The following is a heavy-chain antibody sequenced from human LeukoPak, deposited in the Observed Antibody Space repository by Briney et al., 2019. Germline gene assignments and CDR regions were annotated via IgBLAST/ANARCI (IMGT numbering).Heavy chain of an antibody. CDR3: ARVSTDDSRVDYYGMDV. CDR2: ISAYNGNT. J-gene: IGHJ6*02. V-gene: IGHV1-18*01. Sequence: GASVKVSCKASGYTFTTYGITWVRQAPGQGLEWMGWISAYNGNTKYAQKFQGRVSMTADTSTSTAYMELRSLRSDDTAVYYCARVSTDDSRVDYYGMDVWDQGTTVTVSS. CDR1: GYTFTTYG. D-gene: IGHD3-3*01.